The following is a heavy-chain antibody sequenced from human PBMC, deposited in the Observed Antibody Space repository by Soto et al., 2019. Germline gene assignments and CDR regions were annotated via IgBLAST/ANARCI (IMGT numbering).Heavy chain of an antibody. CDR1: GFTLSSYA. V-gene: IGHV3-23*01. J-gene: IGHJ6*02. CDR2: ISGSGLST. D-gene: IGHD6-25*01. CDR3: AKALQRGFFYYGMDV. Sequence: GGSLRLSCAAAGFTLSSYAMVWVRQAPGKGLEWVSAISGSGLSTFYADSVKGRFTISRDNSNNTLYMQMNSLRADDTAVYYCAKALQRGFFYYGMDVWGQGTTVTVSS.